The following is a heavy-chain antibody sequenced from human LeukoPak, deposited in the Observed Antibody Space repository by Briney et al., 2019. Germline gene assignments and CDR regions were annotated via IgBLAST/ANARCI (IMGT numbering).Heavy chain of an antibody. CDR3: TTDVRYSVAGTFDY. D-gene: IGHD6-19*01. CDR2: IKSKTDGGTT. Sequence: GGSLRLSCAASGFTFINAWMSWVRQAPGKGLEWVGRIKSKTDGGTTDYAAPVKGRFTISRDDSKNTLYLQMNSLKTEDTAVYYCTTDVRYSVAGTFDYWGQGTLVTVSS. CDR1: GFTFINAW. V-gene: IGHV3-15*01. J-gene: IGHJ4*02.